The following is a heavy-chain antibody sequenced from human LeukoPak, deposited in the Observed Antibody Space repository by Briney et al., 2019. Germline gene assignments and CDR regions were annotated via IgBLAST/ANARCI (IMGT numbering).Heavy chain of an antibody. CDR3: TSNDAFDV. J-gene: IGHJ3*01. CDR1: GFIFSNTW. V-gene: IGHV3-15*05. CDR2: IKTKINAGAT. Sequence: GGSLRLSCAASGFIFSNTWMNWVRQAPGKGLEWVGRIKTKINAGATDYAAPVKGRFAISRDDSKNTLYLQMNSLKTEDTALYYCTSNDAFDVWGQGIMVTVSS.